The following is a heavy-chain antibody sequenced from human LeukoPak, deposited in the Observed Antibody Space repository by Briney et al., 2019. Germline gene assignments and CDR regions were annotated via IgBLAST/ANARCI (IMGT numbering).Heavy chain of an antibody. Sequence: SETLSLTCTVSGGSISSGGYSWSWIRQHPGKGLEWIGYIYYSGSTYYNPSLKSRVTISVDTSKNQFSLKLSSVTAADTAVYYCARDDRLGTAGFDYWGQGTLVTVSS. CDR1: GGSISSGGYS. CDR2: IYYSGST. J-gene: IGHJ4*02. CDR3: ARDDRLGTAGFDY. V-gene: IGHV4-31*03. D-gene: IGHD3-9*01.